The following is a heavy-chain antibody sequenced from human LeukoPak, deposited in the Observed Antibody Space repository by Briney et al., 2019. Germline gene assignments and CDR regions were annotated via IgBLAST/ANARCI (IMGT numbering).Heavy chain of an antibody. D-gene: IGHD6-19*01. Sequence: GGSLRLSCAASGFTFSSYSMNWVRQAPGKGLEWVSSISSSSSYIYYADSVKGRFTISRDNAKNSLYLQMNSLRAEDTAVYYCARGRASRKTVAGYFDYWGQGTLVTVSS. CDR3: ARGRASRKTVAGYFDY. J-gene: IGHJ4*02. CDR2: ISSSSSYI. CDR1: GFTFSSYS. V-gene: IGHV3-21*01.